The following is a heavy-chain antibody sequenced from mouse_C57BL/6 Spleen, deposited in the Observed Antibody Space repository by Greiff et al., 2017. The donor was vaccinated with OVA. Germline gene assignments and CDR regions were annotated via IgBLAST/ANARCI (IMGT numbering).Heavy chain of an antibody. D-gene: IGHD1-1*01. CDR3: ARGFTTVVADYAMDY. CDR1: GYTFTSYW. CDR2: IDPSDSYT. V-gene: IGHV1-50*01. J-gene: IGHJ4*01. Sequence: VQLQQPGAELVKPGASVKLSCKASGYTFTSYWMQWVKQRPGQGLEWIGEIDPSDSYTNYNQKFKGKATLTVDTSSSTAYMQLSSLTSEDSAVYYCARGFTTVVADYAMDYGGQGTSVTVSS.